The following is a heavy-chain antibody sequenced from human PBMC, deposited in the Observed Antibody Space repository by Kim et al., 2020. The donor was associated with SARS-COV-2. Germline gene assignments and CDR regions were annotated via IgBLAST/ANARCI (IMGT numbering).Heavy chain of an antibody. V-gene: IGHV3-30-3*01. Sequence: GGSLRLSCAASGFTFSSYAMHWVRQAPGKGLEWVAVISYDGSNKYYADSVKGRFTISRDNSKNTLYLQMNSLRAEDTAVYYCARDRGGWEGEYYYGMDVWGQGTTVTVSS. D-gene: IGHD1-26*01. J-gene: IGHJ6*02. CDR2: ISYDGSNK. CDR1: GFTFSSYA. CDR3: ARDRGGWEGEYYYGMDV.